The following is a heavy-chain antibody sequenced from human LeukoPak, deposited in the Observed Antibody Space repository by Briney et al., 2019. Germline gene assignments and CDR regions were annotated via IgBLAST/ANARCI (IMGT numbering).Heavy chain of an antibody. V-gene: IGHV4-59*01. CDR1: GGSITNYY. CDR2: SYYNGNT. CDR3: ARGGITMVRGIYFDY. Sequence: PSETPSLTCTVSGGSITNYYWRWIRQPPGKGLEWIGFSYYNGNTNYNPSLKSRVTISVDMSKNQFSLSLRSVTAADTAVYYCARGGITMVRGIYFDYWGQGILVTVSS. J-gene: IGHJ4*02. D-gene: IGHD3-10*01.